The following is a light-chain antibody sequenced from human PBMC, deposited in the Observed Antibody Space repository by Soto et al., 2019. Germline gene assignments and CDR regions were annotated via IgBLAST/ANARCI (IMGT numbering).Light chain of an antibody. CDR2: EVS. V-gene: IGLV2-14*01. J-gene: IGLJ2*01. Sequence: QSVLTQPASVSGSPGQSITISCTGTSSDVGGFNYVSWYQQHPGKAPKLMIYEVSNRPSGVSNRFSGSKSGNTASLTISGLQAEDEADYYCSSYRGSNTLFGGGTKVTVL. CDR3: SSYRGSNTL. CDR1: SSDVGGFNY.